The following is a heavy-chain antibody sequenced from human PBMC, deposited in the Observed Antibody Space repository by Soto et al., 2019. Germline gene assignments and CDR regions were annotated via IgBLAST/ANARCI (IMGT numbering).Heavy chain of an antibody. CDR1: GYTFTSYG. Sequence: QIYLVQSGAEVKKPGASVKVSCKASGYTFTSYGIIWVRQAPGQGLEWMGWINTKNGNTHYAQKLQGRVTMTTDTSTTTAYMELRSLRTDDKAVYFCARDQAPYSNGWYYWGQGTLVTVSS. V-gene: IGHV1-18*01. J-gene: IGHJ4*02. CDR3: ARDQAPYSNGWYY. D-gene: IGHD6-19*01. CDR2: INTKNGNT.